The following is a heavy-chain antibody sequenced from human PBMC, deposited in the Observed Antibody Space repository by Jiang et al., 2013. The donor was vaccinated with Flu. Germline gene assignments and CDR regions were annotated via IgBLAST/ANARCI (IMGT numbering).Heavy chain of an antibody. J-gene: IGHJ5*02. CDR3: TRGASVSSTGWYRRWFDP. Sequence: QLVESGAEVKKPGASVKVSCKASGYTFTGYYLHWVRQAPGQGLEWVGWIDPKSGGTKYAQKFQGWVTMTRDTAISTAYMELSRLKSDDTALYYCTRGASVSSTGWYRRWFDPWGQGTLVTVPS. CDR1: GYTFTGYY. V-gene: IGHV1-2*04. D-gene: IGHD6-19*01. CDR2: IDPKSGGT.